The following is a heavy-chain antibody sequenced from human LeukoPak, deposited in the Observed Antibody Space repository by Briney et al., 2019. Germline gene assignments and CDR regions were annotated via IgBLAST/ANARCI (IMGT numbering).Heavy chain of an antibody. CDR2: INPNSDGP. D-gene: IGHD5-18*01. CDR1: GYTFTAHF. V-gene: IGHV1-2*02. J-gene: IGHJ6*02. Sequence: GASVKVSCKASGYTFTAHFLHWVRQAPGQGLERMGWINPNSDGPIYAQKFHGRVTMTTDTSITTAYMELTGLKSDDTAVYYCARDMGYTYGYRLYHYGMDLWGQGTTVTVSS. CDR3: ARDMGYTYGYRLYHYGMDL.